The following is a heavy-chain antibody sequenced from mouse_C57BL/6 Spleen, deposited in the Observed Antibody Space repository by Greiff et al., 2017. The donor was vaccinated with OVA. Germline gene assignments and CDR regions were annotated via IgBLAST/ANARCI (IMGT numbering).Heavy chain of an antibody. V-gene: IGHV1-69*01. D-gene: IGHD1-1*01. CDR1: GYTFTSYW. J-gene: IGHJ3*01. CDR3: ARWTTVVPFAY. Sequence: VQLQQSGAELVMPGASVKLSCKASGYTFTSYWMHWVKQRPGQGLEWIGEIDPSDSYTNYNQKFKGKSTLTVDKSSSTAYMQLSSLTSEDSAVYYCARWTTVVPFAYWGQGTLVTVSA. CDR2: IDPSDSYT.